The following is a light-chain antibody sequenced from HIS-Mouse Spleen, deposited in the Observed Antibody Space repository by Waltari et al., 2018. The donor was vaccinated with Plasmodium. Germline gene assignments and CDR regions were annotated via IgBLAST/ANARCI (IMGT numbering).Light chain of an antibody. CDR1: SSRVGSYNL. CDR3: CSYAGSSTYV. Sequence: QSALTQPASVSGSPGQSIPIPCTGTSSRVGSYNLVPWYQQHPGKAPKLMIYEGSKRPSGVSNRFSGSKSGNTASLTISGLQAEDEADYYCCSYAGSSTYVFGTGTKVTVL. J-gene: IGLJ1*01. V-gene: IGLV2-23*01. CDR2: EGS.